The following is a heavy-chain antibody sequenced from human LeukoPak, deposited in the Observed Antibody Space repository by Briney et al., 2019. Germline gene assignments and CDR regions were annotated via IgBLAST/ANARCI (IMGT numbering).Heavy chain of an antibody. V-gene: IGHV3-9*03. CDR3: AKGLFNQPLFDY. D-gene: IGHD2-2*01. CDR1: GFTFDDYA. Sequence: GGSLRLSCAASGFTFDDYAMHWVRQAPGKGLEWASGISWNSGSIGYADSVKGRFTISRDNAKNSLYLQMNSLRAEDMALYYCAKGLFNQPLFDYWGQGTLVTVSS. CDR2: ISWNSGSI. J-gene: IGHJ4*02.